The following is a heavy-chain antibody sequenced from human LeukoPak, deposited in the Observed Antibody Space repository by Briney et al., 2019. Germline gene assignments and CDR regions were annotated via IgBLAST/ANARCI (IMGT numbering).Heavy chain of an antibody. D-gene: IGHD3-22*01. CDR1: GYTFTKYG. V-gene: IGHV1-18*01. Sequence: ASVKVSCNASGYTFTKYGISGVRQAPGQGLEWMGWISGYTGNTNYAQKLQGRVTMTTDTSTSTAYMELWSLGSDDAAVYYCARDEYYYDVGLASNFDYWGPGPLVTVSS. J-gene: IGHJ4*02. CDR2: ISGYTGNT. CDR3: ARDEYYYDVGLASNFDY.